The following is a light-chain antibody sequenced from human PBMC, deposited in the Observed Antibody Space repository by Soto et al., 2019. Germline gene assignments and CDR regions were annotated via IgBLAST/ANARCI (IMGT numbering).Light chain of an antibody. V-gene: IGKV1-9*01. J-gene: IGKJ4*01. CDR3: QQHNSYPVI. CDR1: QVISSY. Sequence: DIQLTQSPSFLSASVGDRVTITCRASQVISSYLAWYQQKPGKAPKLLIYAASTLQSEVPSRFSGSGSGTEFTLTISSLQPEDFATYYCQQHNSYPVIFGGGTKVEIK. CDR2: AAS.